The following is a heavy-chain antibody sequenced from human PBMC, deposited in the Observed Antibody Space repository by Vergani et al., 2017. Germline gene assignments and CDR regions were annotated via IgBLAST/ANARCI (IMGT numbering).Heavy chain of an antibody. CDR2: LRYDGSNE. D-gene: IGHD3-22*01. CDR1: GFSFSTYG. J-gene: IGHJ6*02. V-gene: IGHV3-30*02. CDR3: ARKHISNYYDSSGYYYMGYYYGMDV. Sequence: QVQLVESGGGVVQPGGSLRLSCAASGFSFSTYGMHWVRQAPGRGLEWVAFLRYDGSNEYYGDAVKGRFIISRDNSKNMLSLEMHSLRPEDTAVYYCARKHISNYYDSSGYYYMGYYYGMDVWGQGP.